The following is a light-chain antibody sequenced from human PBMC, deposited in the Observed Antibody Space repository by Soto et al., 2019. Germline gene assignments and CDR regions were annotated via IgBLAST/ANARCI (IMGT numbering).Light chain of an antibody. CDR3: TSYTITSTYV. V-gene: IGLV2-14*01. CDR1: SRDVGSYYY. Sequence: QSLLSQPASVSGSPGHSVTISCTGTSRDVGSYYYVSWYQHHPGKAPKLLIYEVTNRPSGVSNRFSGSKSGNTASLTISGLQAEEEAHYYCTSYTITSTYVFGTGTKVTVL. CDR2: EVT. J-gene: IGLJ1*01.